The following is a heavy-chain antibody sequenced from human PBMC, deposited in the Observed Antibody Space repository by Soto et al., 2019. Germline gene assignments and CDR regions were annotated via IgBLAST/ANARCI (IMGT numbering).Heavy chain of an antibody. CDR3: ARTDYYYYGMDV. CDR2: ISPFNGNT. J-gene: IGHJ6*02. V-gene: IGHV1-18*01. Sequence: ASVKVSCKSSGYPFTHYGITWIRQAPGQGLEWMGWISPFNGNTNYGQRLQGRVTITADTSTSTAYMELSSLRSEDTAVYYCARTDYYYYGMDVWGQGTTVTVSS. CDR1: GYPFTHYG.